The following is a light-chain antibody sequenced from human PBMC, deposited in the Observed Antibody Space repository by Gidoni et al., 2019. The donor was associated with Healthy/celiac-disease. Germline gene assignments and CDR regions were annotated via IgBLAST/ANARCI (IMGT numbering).Light chain of an antibody. CDR1: QSVSSY. CDR2: DAS. V-gene: IGKV3-11*01. J-gene: IGKJ1*01. Sequence: EILLTQSPATLSLSPGERATLSCRASQSVSSYLAWYQQKPGQAPRLLIYDASNRATGIPARFSGSGSGTDLTLTSSSLATEDFAVYYCQQRSNWRTFGQGTKVEIK. CDR3: QQRSNWRT.